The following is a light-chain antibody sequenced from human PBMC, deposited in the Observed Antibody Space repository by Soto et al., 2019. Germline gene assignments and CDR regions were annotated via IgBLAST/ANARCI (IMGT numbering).Light chain of an antibody. CDR1: SSDVGTYNL. Sequence: QSVLTQPASVSGSPGQSITISCTGTSSDVGTYNLVSWYQQYPGKAPKLIIYEVTKRPSGVCILFSVSLSGNPASLPISRLQHGHGAGYSCWLYAGNSTFAFGRGAKV. J-gene: IGLJ1*01. CDR3: WLYAGNSTFA. V-gene: IGLV2-23*02. CDR2: EVT.